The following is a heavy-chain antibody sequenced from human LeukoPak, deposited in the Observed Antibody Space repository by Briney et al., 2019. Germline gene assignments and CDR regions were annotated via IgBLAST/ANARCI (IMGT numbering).Heavy chain of an antibody. CDR2: INYSGGT. D-gene: IGHD6-13*01. CDR3: ARDGASSSSWYAFHI. V-gene: IGHV4-59*01. CDR1: GGSISSYY. Sequence: PSETLSPTCTVSGGSISSYYWSWVRQPPGKGLEWIGYINYSGGTSYNPSLKSRVTISVDTSKNQFSLKLSSVTAADTAIYYCARDGASSSSWYAFHIWGQGTMVTVSS. J-gene: IGHJ3*02.